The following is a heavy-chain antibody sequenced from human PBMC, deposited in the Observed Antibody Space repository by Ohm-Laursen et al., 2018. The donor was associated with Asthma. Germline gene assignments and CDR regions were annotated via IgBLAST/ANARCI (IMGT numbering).Heavy chain of an antibody. V-gene: IGHV1-2*06. J-gene: IGHJ4*02. CDR2: INPNSGGT. D-gene: IGHD3-22*01. CDR3: AREAHYYDSSGYYLPGFNFDY. CDR1: GYTFTGYY. Sequence: ASVKVSCKASGYTFTGYYMHWVRQAPGQGLEWMGRINPNSGGTNYAQKFQGRVTMTRDTSISTAYMELSRLRSDDTAVYYCAREAHYYDSSGYYLPGFNFDYWGQGTLVTVSS.